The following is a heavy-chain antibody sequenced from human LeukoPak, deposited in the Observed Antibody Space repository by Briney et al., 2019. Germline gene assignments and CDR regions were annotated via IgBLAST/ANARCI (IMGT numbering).Heavy chain of an antibody. CDR1: GFTFSSYA. CDR2: ISYDGSNK. D-gene: IGHD4-23*01. CDR3: ARDRDYGGNHPGFDP. V-gene: IGHV3-30-3*01. J-gene: IGHJ5*02. Sequence: GRSLRLSCAASGFTFSSYAMHWVGQAPGKGLEWVAVISYDGSNKYYADSVKGRFTISRDNSKNTLYLQMNSLRAEDTAVYYCARDRDYGGNHPGFDPWGQGTLVTVSS.